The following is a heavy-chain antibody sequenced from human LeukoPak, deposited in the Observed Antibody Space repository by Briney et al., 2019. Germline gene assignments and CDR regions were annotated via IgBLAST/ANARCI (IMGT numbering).Heavy chain of an antibody. V-gene: IGHV3-23*01. CDR2: ISGNGGST. J-gene: IGHJ4*02. D-gene: IGHD2-2*01. Sequence: GGSLRLSCVASGFTFSGYAMSWVRQAAGKGLKWVSAISGNGGSTYYADSVKGRFTISRDNSKNTVYLQMNSLRAEDTAVYYCAKDPGYCSSTSCSVVVDYFASWGQRTLVTVSS. CDR1: GFTFSGYA. CDR3: AKDPGYCSSTSCSVVVDYFAS.